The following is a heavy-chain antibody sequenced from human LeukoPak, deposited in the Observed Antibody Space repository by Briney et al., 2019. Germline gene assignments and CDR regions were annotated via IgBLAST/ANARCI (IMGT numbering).Heavy chain of an antibody. CDR2: IKQDGSEK. CDR1: GFTFSDAW. CDR3: AREGGYGGVFDY. D-gene: IGHD5-12*01. J-gene: IGHJ4*02. Sequence: GGSLRLSCAASGFTFSDAWMTWVRQAPGKGLEWVANIKQDGSEKYYVGSVKGRFTISRDNTKNSLYLQMSSLRAEDTAVYYCAREGGYGGVFDYWGQGTLVTVSS. V-gene: IGHV3-7*05.